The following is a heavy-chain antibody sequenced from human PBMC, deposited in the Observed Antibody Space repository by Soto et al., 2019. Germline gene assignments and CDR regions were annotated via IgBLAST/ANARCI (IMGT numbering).Heavy chain of an antibody. CDR3: ARAVITFGGVIVTPSYYFDY. J-gene: IGHJ4*02. D-gene: IGHD3-16*02. CDR2: MNPNSGNT. CDR1: GYTFTSYD. V-gene: IGHV1-8*01. Sequence: ASVKVSCKASGYTFTSYDIYWVRQSTGQGLEWMGWMNPNSGNTGYAQKFQGRVTMTRNTSISTAYMELSSLRSEDTAVYYCARAVITFGGVIVTPSYYFDYWGQGTLVTVSS.